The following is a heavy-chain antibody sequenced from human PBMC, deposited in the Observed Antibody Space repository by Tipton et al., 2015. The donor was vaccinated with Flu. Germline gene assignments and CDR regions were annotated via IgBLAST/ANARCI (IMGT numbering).Heavy chain of an antibody. CDR2: IAHGGSNT. J-gene: IGHJ4*02. Sequence: QLVQSGGGVVQPGGSLRLSCAASGFTFSSYGMHWARQAPGRGLEWVALIAHGGSNTYYTDSVKGRFTISRDNSKNTLYLQVNSLRAEDTAIYYCAKVIPEFVAGLDHWGQGTLVAVSS. CDR3: AKVIPEFVAGLDH. D-gene: IGHD6-19*01. V-gene: IGHV3-30*19. CDR1: GFTFSSYG.